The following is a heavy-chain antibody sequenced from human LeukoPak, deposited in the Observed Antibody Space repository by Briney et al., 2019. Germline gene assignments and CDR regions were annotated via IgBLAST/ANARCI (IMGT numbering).Heavy chain of an antibody. J-gene: IGHJ4*02. V-gene: IGHV1-46*01. CDR2: INPSGGST. CDR1: GYTFTSYY. Sequence: ASVKVSCKASGYTFTSYYMHWVRQAPGQGLEWMGIINPSGGSTSYAQKFQGRVTMTRDTSTSTVYMELSSLRSEDTAVYYCARDRGIAVAGTLPGYWGQGTLVTVSS. D-gene: IGHD6-19*01. CDR3: ARDRGIAVAGTLPGY.